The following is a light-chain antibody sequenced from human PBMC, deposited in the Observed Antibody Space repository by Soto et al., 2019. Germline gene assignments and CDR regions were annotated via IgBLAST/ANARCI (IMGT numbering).Light chain of an antibody. CDR2: DAS. CDR1: QSVNNY. Sequence: EIVLTQSPATLSLSPGERATLSCRAGQSVNNYLAWYQQKPGQAPRLLISDASNRATGIPARFSGSGSGTDFTLTISSLEPEDFAVYYCQRRTNWPPALSFGGGTKVEMK. V-gene: IGKV3-11*01. CDR3: QRRTNWPPALS. J-gene: IGKJ4*01.